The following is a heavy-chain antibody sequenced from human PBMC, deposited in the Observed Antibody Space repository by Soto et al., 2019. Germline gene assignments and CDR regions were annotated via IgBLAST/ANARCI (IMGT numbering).Heavy chain of an antibody. CDR3: AREYYYTMDV. J-gene: IGHJ6*02. CDR1: GFTFRDYY. V-gene: IGHV3-11*05. Sequence: QVQLVESGGGLVRPGGSLRLSCEASGFTFRDYYMTWFRQAPGKGLEWLSYIDSSTKYTNYAGSVKGRFTISRDNAKNSLYLQMNSLRADDTAVYYCAREYYYTMDVWGQGTMVTVSS. CDR2: IDSSTKYT.